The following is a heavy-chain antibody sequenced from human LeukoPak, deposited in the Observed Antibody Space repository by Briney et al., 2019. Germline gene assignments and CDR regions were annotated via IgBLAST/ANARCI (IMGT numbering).Heavy chain of an antibody. Sequence: QPGGSLRLSCAASGFTFSSYAMGWVRQAPGQGLEWVSSISGSASTTYYADSVKGRFTISRDNSKNTLYLQMNSLRAEDTAVYYCAKRQWIQLGSPPGYWGQGTLVTVSS. V-gene: IGHV3-23*01. CDR1: GFTFSSYA. D-gene: IGHD5-18*01. J-gene: IGHJ4*02. CDR2: ISGSASTT. CDR3: AKRQWIQLGSPPGY.